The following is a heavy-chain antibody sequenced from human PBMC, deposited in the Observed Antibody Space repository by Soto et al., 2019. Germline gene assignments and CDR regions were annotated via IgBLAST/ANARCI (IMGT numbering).Heavy chain of an antibody. V-gene: IGHV3-23*01. Sequence: EVQLLESGGGLVQPGGSLRLSCAASGFTFSSYAMSWVRQAPGKGLEWVSAISGSGGSTYYADSVKGRFTISRDNSKXXXXXXXXXLXXEXTAVYYCAKGPPLTDAFDIWGQGTMVTVSS. J-gene: IGHJ3*02. CDR2: ISGSGGST. CDR3: AKGPPLTDAFDI. CDR1: GFTFSSYA.